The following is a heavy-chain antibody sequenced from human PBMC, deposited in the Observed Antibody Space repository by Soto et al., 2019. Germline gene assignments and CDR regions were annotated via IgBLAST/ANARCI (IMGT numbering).Heavy chain of an antibody. CDR2: VDYRGEK. V-gene: IGHV4-30-4*01. J-gene: IGHJ6*01. CDR1: GGSIGSGDYS. Sequence: QVHLQESGPGVVRPSQTLSLTCTVSGGSIGSGDYSWSWIRQPPGRGLEWVGYVDYRGEKYYSPCLKSRPNISIDTSEKQFSLKLRSVTVADTAVYFCARGSQYYFDSSGYYTPYYGMDVWGQGSTVSVSS. CDR3: ARGSQYYFDSSGYYTPYYGMDV. D-gene: IGHD3-3*01.